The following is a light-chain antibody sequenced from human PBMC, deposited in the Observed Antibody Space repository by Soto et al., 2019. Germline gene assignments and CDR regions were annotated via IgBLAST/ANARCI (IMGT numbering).Light chain of an antibody. CDR3: QSYESSLSGGV. J-gene: IGLJ3*02. CDR2: GNS. CDR1: SSNIGAGYD. V-gene: IGLV1-40*01. Sequence: QSVLTQPPSVSGAPGQRVTISCTGSSSNIGAGYDVHWYQQLPGTAPKLLIYGNSKRPSGVPDRFSGSKSGTSASLAITGLEAEDEADYYCQSYESSLSGGVSGGGTKLTVL.